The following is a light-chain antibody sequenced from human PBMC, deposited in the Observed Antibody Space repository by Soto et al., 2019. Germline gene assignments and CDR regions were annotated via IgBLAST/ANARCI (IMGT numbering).Light chain of an antibody. CDR1: QSVSSSY. CDR2: GAS. V-gene: IGKV3-20*01. J-gene: IGKJ3*01. Sequence: EIVLTQSPGTLSLSPGERATLSCRASQSVSSSYLVWYKQKPCQAPRLLIYGASSRATGIPDRFSGSGYGTDFTLTISRLEPEDFAVYYCQQYGTSPFTFGPGTKVDI. CDR3: QQYGTSPFT.